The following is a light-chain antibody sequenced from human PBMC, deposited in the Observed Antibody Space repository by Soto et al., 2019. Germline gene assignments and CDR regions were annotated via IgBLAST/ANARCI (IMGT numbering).Light chain of an antibody. V-gene: IGLV2-23*02. CDR3: CSYAGSSTWV. J-gene: IGLJ3*02. Sequence: QSALTQPASVSGSPGQSITLSCTGTSSDVGSYNLVSWYQHHPGKAPKLMIYEVSKRSSGVSNRFSGSKSGNAASLTISGLQAEDEADYYCCSYAGSSTWVFGGGTKVTVL. CDR2: EVS. CDR1: SSDVGSYNL.